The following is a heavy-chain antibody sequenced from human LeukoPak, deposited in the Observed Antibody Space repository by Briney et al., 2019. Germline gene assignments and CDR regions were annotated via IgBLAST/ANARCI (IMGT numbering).Heavy chain of an antibody. J-gene: IGHJ5*02. CDR2: IYSGGGT. Sequence: GGSLTLSCAASGFTVSSNYMSWVRQAPGKGLQWVSVIYSGGGTYHTDSVKGRFTISRDNSKNTLYLQMNSLRAEDTAVYYCARGGHFDWLLSWFDPWGQGTLVTVPS. V-gene: IGHV3-66*01. CDR3: ARGGHFDWLLSWFDP. CDR1: GFTVSSNY. D-gene: IGHD3-9*01.